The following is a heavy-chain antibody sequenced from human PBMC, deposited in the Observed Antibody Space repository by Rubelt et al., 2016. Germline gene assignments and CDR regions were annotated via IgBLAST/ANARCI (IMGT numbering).Heavy chain of an antibody. V-gene: IGHV3-30*18. Sequence: GFTFSSYGMHWVSQAPGKGLEWVAVISYDGSNKYYADSVKGRFTISRDNSKNTLSLQMNSLRAEDTAVYYCAKDPWHPRVGSGSYRDTKNYYYYYGMDVWGQGTTVTVSS. J-gene: IGHJ6*02. CDR2: ISYDGSNK. CDR3: AKDPWHPRVGSGSYRDTKNYYYYYGMDV. CDR1: GFTFSSYG. D-gene: IGHD3-10*01.